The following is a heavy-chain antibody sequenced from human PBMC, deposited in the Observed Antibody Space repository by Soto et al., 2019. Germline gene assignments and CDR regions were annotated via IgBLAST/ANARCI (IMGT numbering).Heavy chain of an antibody. D-gene: IGHD6-13*01. V-gene: IGHV5-10-1*01. CDR1: GYSFTSYW. Sequence: GSLKISCKGSGYSFTSYWISWVRQMPGKGLEWMGRIDPSDSYTNYSPSFQGHVTISADKSISTAYLQWSSLKASDTAMYYCAGSSAAAGPYYYGMDVWGQGTTVTVSS. CDR3: AGSSAAAGPYYYGMDV. J-gene: IGHJ6*02. CDR2: IDPSDSYT.